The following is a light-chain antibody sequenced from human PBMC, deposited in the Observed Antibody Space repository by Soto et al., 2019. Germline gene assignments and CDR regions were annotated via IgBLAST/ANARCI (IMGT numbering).Light chain of an antibody. CDR2: GAS. J-gene: IGKJ1*01. Sequence: EIVMTQSPATLSVSPGERATLSCRASQSVSSNLAWYQQKPGQAPRLLIYGASTRATGIPARFSGSGSGTEFTLTISSLQSEDFAVYSCQQYNNWPRTFGQGTKVDSK. CDR3: QQYNNWPRT. CDR1: QSVSSN. V-gene: IGKV3-15*01.